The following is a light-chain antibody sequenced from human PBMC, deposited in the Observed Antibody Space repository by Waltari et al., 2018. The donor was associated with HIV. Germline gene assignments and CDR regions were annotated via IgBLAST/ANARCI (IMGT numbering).Light chain of an antibody. J-gene: IGKJ3*01. CDR1: QSLLHSSGYNH. Sequence: DIVMTQSPVPLPVTPGEPASISCRSSQSLLHSSGYNHLDWYLQKPVRSPQLLIYLGSNRASGVPDRFSGSGSGTDFTLKISRVEAEDVVVYYCVQTLQTPFFGPGTKVDIK. CDR2: LGS. CDR3: VQTLQTPF. V-gene: IGKV2-28*01.